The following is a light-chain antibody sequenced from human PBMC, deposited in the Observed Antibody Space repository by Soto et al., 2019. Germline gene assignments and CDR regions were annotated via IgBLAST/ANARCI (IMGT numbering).Light chain of an antibody. Sequence: EIVLTQSPGTLSLSPGERATLSCRASQSVSSAYLAWYQHKPVQPPTLLIYAASSRLTGIPDRFSGSGSGTDFTLTISRLEPDDFAVYYCQQYGSSSTWTFGQGTKVEIK. J-gene: IGKJ1*01. V-gene: IGKV3-20*01. CDR2: AAS. CDR1: QSVSSAY. CDR3: QQYGSSSTWT.